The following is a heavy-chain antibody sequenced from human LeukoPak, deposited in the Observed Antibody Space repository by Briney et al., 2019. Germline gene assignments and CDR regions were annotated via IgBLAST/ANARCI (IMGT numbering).Heavy chain of an antibody. D-gene: IGHD6-13*01. V-gene: IGHV1-24*01. CDR3: ATPERYSNSWYLVY. J-gene: IGHJ4*02. CDR2: FDPEDGET. Sequence: ASVKVSCKVSGYTLTELSMHWVRQAPGKGLEWMGGFDPEDGETIYAQKFQGRVTMTEDTSTDTAYMELSSLRSEDTAVYYCATPERYSNSWYLVYWGQGNLVTVSS. CDR1: GYTLTELS.